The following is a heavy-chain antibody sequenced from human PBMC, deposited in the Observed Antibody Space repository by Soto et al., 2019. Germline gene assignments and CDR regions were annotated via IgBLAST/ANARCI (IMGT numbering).Heavy chain of an antibody. V-gene: IGHV3-21*01. J-gene: IGHJ4*02. Sequence: GGSLRLSCAASGFTFSSYSMNWVRQAPGKGLEWVSSISSSSSYIYYADSVKGRFTISRDNAKNSLYLQTNSLRAEDTAVYYCARDPVTKYSSLPIDYWGQGTLVTLSS. D-gene: IGHD6-6*01. CDR1: GFTFSSYS. CDR2: ISSSSSYI. CDR3: ARDPVTKYSSLPIDY.